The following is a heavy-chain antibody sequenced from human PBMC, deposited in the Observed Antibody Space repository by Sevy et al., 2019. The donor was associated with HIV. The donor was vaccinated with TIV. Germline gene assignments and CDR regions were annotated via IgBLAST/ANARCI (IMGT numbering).Heavy chain of an antibody. CDR1: GFTFSSYG. Sequence: GGSLRLSCAASGFTFSSYGMHWVRQAPGKGLEWVAVISYDGSNKYYADSVKGRFTISRDNSKNTQYLQMNSLRAEDTAVYYCAKDLEGWFGFGGLYWGQGTLVTVSS. J-gene: IGHJ4*02. CDR3: AKDLEGWFGFGGLY. V-gene: IGHV3-30*18. D-gene: IGHD3-10*01. CDR2: ISYDGSNK.